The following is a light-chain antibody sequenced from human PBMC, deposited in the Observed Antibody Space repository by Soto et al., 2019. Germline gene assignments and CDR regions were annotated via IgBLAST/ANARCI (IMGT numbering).Light chain of an antibody. CDR2: DAS. Sequence: DIQLTQSPSTLSASVGDRVTITCRASQSISSWLAWYQQKSGKVPKLLIYDASSLESGVPSRFSGSGSGTEFTLTSSSLQPDDFATYYCQQYNNLERTFGQGTKVDI. J-gene: IGKJ1*01. V-gene: IGKV1-5*01. CDR3: QQYNNLERT. CDR1: QSISSW.